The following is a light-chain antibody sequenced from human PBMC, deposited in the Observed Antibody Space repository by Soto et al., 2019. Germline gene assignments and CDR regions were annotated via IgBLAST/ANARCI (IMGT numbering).Light chain of an antibody. CDR2: DAS. CDR3: QQYNSYSRT. Sequence: DIQMTQSPSTLSASVGDRVTISCRSSQSVNKWLAWYQQKPGKAPKLLIFDASNLESGVPSRFSGNGSGTEFTLTITGMQADDFATYFCQQYNSYSRTFGQGTKVDIK. J-gene: IGKJ1*01. CDR1: QSVNKW. V-gene: IGKV1-5*01.